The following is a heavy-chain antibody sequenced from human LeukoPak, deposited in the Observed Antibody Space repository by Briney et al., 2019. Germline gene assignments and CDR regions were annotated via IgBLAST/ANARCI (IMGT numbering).Heavy chain of an antibody. J-gene: IGHJ6*02. D-gene: IGHD5-18*01. CDR1: GFTFSNYG. CDR2: ISYDGSNK. V-gene: IGHV3-30*03. Sequence: GGSLRLSCAASGFTFSNYGMHWVRQAPGKGLEWVAVISYDGSNKYYTDSVKGRFTISRDNSKNTLYLQMNSLGAEDTAVYYCAREGIPLMDVWGQGTTVTVSS. CDR3: AREGIPLMDV.